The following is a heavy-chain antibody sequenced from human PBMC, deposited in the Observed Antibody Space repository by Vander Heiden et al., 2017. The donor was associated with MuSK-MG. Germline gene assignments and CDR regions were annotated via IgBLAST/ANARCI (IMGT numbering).Heavy chain of an antibody. CDR3: ARGREGWEGYYYYYYMDV. CDR1: GGSLSGYY. CDR2: INHSGST. D-gene: IGHD1-26*01. J-gene: IGHJ6*03. V-gene: IGHV4-34*01. Sequence: QVQLQQWGAGLLKPSETLSLTRAVYGGSLSGYYWSWIRQPPGKGLEWIGEINHSGSTNYNPSLKSRVTISVDTSKNQFSLKLSSVTAADTAVYYCARGREGWEGYYYYYYMDVWGQGTTVNVSS.